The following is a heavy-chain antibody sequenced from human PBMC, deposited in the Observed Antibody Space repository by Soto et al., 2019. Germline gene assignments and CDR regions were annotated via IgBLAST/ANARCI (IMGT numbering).Heavy chain of an antibody. D-gene: IGHD2-8*01. CDR2: IYWDDDK. CDR1: GFSLSTSGVG. J-gene: IGHJ5*02. V-gene: IGHV2-5*02. Sequence: QITLKESGPTLVKPTQTLTLTCTFSGFSLSTSGVGVGWIRQPPGKALEWLALIYWDDDKRYSPSLKSRLTITKDTSKNQVVLTMTNMDPVDTATYYCAHILPQNTLNNCTNGVCARPRWFDPWGQGTLVTVSS. CDR3: AHILPQNTLNNCTNGVCARPRWFDP.